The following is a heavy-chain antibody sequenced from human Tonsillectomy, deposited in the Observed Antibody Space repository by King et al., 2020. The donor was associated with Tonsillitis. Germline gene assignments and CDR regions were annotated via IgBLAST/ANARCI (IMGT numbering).Heavy chain of an antibody. Sequence: QLVQSGAEVKKPGESLKISCKGSGYSFTSYWIGWVRQMPGKGLEWMGIIYPGDSDTRYSPSFQGQVTISADKSISTAYLQWSSLKASDTAMYYCARRLGYCSSTSCYTRGWFDPWGQGTLVTVSS. D-gene: IGHD2-2*02. CDR3: ARRLGYCSSTSCYTRGWFDP. V-gene: IGHV5-51*01. J-gene: IGHJ5*02. CDR2: IYPGDSDT. CDR1: GYSFTSYW.